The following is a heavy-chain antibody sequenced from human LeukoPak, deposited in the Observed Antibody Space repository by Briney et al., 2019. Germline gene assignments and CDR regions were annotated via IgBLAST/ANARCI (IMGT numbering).Heavy chain of an antibody. Sequence: GTSLRLSCAASGFTFTSYGMHWVRQAPGKGLEWVALITYDGYYKYYSDSVKGRFTISRDNSKNTLYLQMNSLRAEDTAVYYCARTRVFRDAFDVWGQGTMVTVSS. J-gene: IGHJ3*01. CDR3: ARTRVFRDAFDV. D-gene: IGHD3-3*01. V-gene: IGHV3-30*03. CDR2: ITYDGYYK. CDR1: GFTFTSYG.